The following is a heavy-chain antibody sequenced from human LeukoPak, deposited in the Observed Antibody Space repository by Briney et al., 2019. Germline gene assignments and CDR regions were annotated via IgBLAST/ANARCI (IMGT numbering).Heavy chain of an antibody. Sequence: SETLSLTCAVDGGSFSGYYWTWVRRPPGKGREWLGEMNHSGSNNYNPSLKSRATILVDTSKNQFSLKLSSLTASDTAVYYCARGPDCTTGSCTDRPLDYWGQGNLVTVSS. CDR2: MNHSGSN. D-gene: IGHD2-15*01. CDR1: GGSFSGYY. CDR3: ARGPDCTTGSCTDRPLDY. V-gene: IGHV4-34*01. J-gene: IGHJ4*02.